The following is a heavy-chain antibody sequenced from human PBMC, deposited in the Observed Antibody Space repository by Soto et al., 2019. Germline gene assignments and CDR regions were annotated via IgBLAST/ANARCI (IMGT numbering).Heavy chain of an antibody. J-gene: IGHJ5*02. CDR1: GYTFTGYY. D-gene: IGHD1-26*01. V-gene: IGHV1-69*13. CDR3: ARVSGLRSPGVGASNWFDP. CDR2: IIPIFGTA. Sequence: GASVKVSCKASGYTFTGYYMHWVRQAPGQGLEWMGGIIPIFGTANYAQKFQGRVTITADESTSTAYMELSSLRSEDTAVYYCARVSGLRSPGVGASNWFDPWGQGTLVTVSS.